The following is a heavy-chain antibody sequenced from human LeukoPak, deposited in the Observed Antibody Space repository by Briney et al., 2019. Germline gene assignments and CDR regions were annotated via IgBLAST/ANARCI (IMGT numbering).Heavy chain of an antibody. J-gene: IGHJ4*02. CDR1: GLTFSSYA. CDR3: AKDQSAAYYDYVWGSYRQYYFDY. CDR2: ISGSGGST. V-gene: IGHV3-23*01. Sequence: GGSLRLSCAASGLTFSSYAMSWVRQAPGKGLEWVSAISGSGGSTYYADSVKGRFTISRDNSKNTLYLQMNSLRAEDTAVYYCAKDQSAAYYDYVWGSYRQYYFDYWGQGTLVTVSS. D-gene: IGHD3-16*02.